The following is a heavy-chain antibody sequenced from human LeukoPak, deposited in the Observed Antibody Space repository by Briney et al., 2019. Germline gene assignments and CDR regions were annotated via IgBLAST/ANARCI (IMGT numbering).Heavy chain of an antibody. Sequence: GGSLTLSCAASGFTFSSYSMNWVRQAPGKGLEWVSSISGSSSYIYYADSVKGRVTISRDNAKNSLYLQMNSLRAEDTALYYCASSWGSSWYLDYWGQGTLVTVSS. J-gene: IGHJ4*02. V-gene: IGHV3-21*01. D-gene: IGHD6-13*01. CDR1: GFTFSSYS. CDR2: ISGSSSYI. CDR3: ASSWGSSWYLDY.